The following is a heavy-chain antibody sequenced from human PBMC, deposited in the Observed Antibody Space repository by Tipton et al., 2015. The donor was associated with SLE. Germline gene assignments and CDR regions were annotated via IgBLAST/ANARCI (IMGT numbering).Heavy chain of an antibody. J-gene: IGHJ4*02. Sequence: TLSLTCNVSGGSITTNNYYWGWIRQPPGKGLEWIGTIHYGGSTYYNPSLKSRVTISVDTSKNQFSLKLSSVTAADTAVYYCARASSSYYFDYWGQGTLVTVSS. CDR3: ARASSSYYFDY. CDR1: GGSITTNNYY. D-gene: IGHD6-13*01. V-gene: IGHV4-39*07. CDR2: IHYGGST.